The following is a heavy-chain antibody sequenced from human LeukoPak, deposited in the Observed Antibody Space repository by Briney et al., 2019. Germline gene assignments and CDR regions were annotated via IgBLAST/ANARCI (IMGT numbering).Heavy chain of an antibody. V-gene: IGHV4-61*08. D-gene: IGHD3-10*01. CDR2: IYYSGST. CDR3: ASSTLGFGEIGFELDY. Sequence: PSETLSLTCTVSGGSISSGGYYWSWIRQPPGKGLEWIGYIYYSGSTNYNPSLKSRVTISVDTSKNQFSLKLSSVTAADTAVYYCASSTLGFGEIGFELDYWGQGTLVTVSS. CDR1: GGSISSGGYY. J-gene: IGHJ4*02.